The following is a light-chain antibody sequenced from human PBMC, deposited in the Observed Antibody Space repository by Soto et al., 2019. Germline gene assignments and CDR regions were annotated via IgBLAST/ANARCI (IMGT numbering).Light chain of an antibody. CDR2: DAS. Sequence: DIQMTQSPSTLSASVGDRVTITSRASQSISSWLAWYQQKPGKAPKLLIYDASSLESGVPSRFSGSGSGTEFTLTISSLQPDDFATYYCQQYNSYLYTFGQGTKLEIK. J-gene: IGKJ2*01. CDR1: QSISSW. CDR3: QQYNSYLYT. V-gene: IGKV1-5*01.